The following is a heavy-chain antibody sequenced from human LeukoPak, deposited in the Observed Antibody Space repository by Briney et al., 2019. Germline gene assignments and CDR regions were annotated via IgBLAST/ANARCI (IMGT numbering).Heavy chain of an antibody. D-gene: IGHD6-13*01. CDR2: VSYDGGSK. CDR3: ARVKGGIAAAGNYFDY. J-gene: IGHJ4*02. Sequence: PGGSLRLSCAASGFAFSSYAMHWVRQGPGKGLEWVALVSYDGGSKYYADSVKGRITISRDNSKNTLHLQMNSLRTEDTAVYYRARVKGGIAAAGNYFDYWGQGTLVTVSS. CDR1: GFAFSSYA. V-gene: IGHV3-30-3*01.